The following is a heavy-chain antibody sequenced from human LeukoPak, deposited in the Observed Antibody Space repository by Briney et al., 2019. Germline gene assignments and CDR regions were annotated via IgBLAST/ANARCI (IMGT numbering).Heavy chain of an antibody. CDR3: ARSFGSYFSYMDV. D-gene: IGHD1-26*01. V-gene: IGHV3-64*01. CDR2: ISSNGGST. J-gene: IGHJ6*03. Sequence: GSLRLSCAASGFTFSSYAMHWVRQAPGKGLEFVSAISSNGGSTYYANSVKGRFTISRDNSKNTLYLQMGSLRAEDMAVYCCARSFGSYFSYMDVWGKGTTVTVS. CDR1: GFTFSSYA.